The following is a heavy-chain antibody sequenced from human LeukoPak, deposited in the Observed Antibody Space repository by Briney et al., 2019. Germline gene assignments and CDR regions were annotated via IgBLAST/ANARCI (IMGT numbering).Heavy chain of an antibody. CDR3: ARGQQLLHLDY. V-gene: IGHV3-21*01. J-gene: IGHJ4*02. CDR1: GFTFSSYS. D-gene: IGHD2-15*01. CDR2: ISSSSSYI. Sequence: GGSLRLSCAASGFTFSSYSMNWVRQAPGKGLGWVSSISSSSSYIYYADSVKGRFTISRDNAKNSLYLQMNSLRAEDTAVYYCARGQQLLHLDYWGQGTLVTVSP.